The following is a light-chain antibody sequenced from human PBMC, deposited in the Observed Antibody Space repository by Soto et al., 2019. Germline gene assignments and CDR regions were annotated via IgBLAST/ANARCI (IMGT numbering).Light chain of an antibody. J-gene: IGLJ3*02. Sequence: QSALTQPASVSGSLGQSITISCTGTSSDFGAYNYVSWYQQHPGKVPKLMIYEVSNRPSGVSNRFSGSKSGNTASLTISGLQAEDEADYYCSSYTSSSTWVFGGGTKVTVL. V-gene: IGLV2-14*01. CDR1: SSDFGAYNY. CDR2: EVS. CDR3: SSYTSSSTWV.